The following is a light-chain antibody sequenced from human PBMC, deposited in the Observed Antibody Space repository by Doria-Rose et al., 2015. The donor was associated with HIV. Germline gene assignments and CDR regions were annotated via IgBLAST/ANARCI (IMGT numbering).Light chain of an antibody. Sequence: TQSPGTLSLSPGERATLSCRASQRVKSSYLAWYQQKPGQAPRLLIYDASTRATGIPDRFSGSGSGTDLTVTISRLEPEDVAVYYCQQYGTSRGTFGQGTRLEIK. CDR1: QRVKSSY. J-gene: IGKJ5*01. V-gene: IGKV3-20*01. CDR3: QQYGTSRGT. CDR2: DAS.